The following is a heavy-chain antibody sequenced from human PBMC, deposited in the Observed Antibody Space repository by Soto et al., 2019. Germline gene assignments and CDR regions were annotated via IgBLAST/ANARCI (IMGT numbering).Heavy chain of an antibody. D-gene: IGHD6-19*01. J-gene: IGHJ4*02. CDR1: GLTFSNYG. CDR3: AKIDKFNPQSSGWANRFDY. CDR2: MSRDGGVT. V-gene: IGHV3-23*01. Sequence: EVQLLESGGGLVQPGGSLRLSCAASGLTFSNYGMTWVRQAPGKGLEWVSGMSRDGGVTDYTDSVKGRFTISRDISKNTLYLQMNSLRAEDTAVYYCAKIDKFNPQSSGWANRFDYGVQGTLVTVSS.